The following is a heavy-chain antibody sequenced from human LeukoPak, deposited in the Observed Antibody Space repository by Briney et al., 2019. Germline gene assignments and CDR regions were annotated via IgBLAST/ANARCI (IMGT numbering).Heavy chain of an antibody. V-gene: IGHV3-48*01. Sequence: GGSLRLSCAASGFTFSSYSMNWVRQAPGKGLEWVSYISSSSSTIYYADSVKGRFTISRDNAKNSLYLQMNSLRAEDTAVYYCARSALYCYDSSGYYRDAFDIWGQGAMVTVSS. CDR1: GFTFSSYS. J-gene: IGHJ3*02. CDR2: ISSSSSTI. CDR3: ARSALYCYDSSGYYRDAFDI. D-gene: IGHD3-22*01.